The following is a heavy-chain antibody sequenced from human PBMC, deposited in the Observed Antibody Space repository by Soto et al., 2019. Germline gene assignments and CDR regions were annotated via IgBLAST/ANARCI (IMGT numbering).Heavy chain of an antibody. Sequence: SGGSLRLSCAASGFTFSSYAMSWVRQAPGKGLEYVSAISSNGGSTYYANSVKGRFTISRDNSKNTLYLQMGSLRAEDMAVYYCARDNSAFDIWGQGTMVTVSS. CDR1: GFTFSSYA. V-gene: IGHV3-64*01. CDR3: ARDNSAFDI. CDR2: ISSNGGST. D-gene: IGHD2-21*01. J-gene: IGHJ3*02.